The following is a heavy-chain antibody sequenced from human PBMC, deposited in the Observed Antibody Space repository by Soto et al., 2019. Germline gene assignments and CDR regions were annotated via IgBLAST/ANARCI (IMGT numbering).Heavy chain of an antibody. CDR1: GFTFDDYA. CDR2: ISWNSGSI. Sequence: GGSLRLSCAASGFTFDDYAMHWVRQAPGKGLEWVSGISWNSGSIGYADSVKGRFTISRDNAKNSLYLQMNSLRAEDTALYYGAKDMRAAAGAFDIWGQGTMVTVSS. J-gene: IGHJ3*02. D-gene: IGHD6-13*01. CDR3: AKDMRAAAGAFDI. V-gene: IGHV3-9*01.